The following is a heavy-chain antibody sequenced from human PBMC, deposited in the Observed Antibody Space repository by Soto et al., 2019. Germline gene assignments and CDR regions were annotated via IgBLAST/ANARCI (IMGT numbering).Heavy chain of an antibody. CDR1: GGSISSSNW. Sequence: SETLSLTCAVSGGSISSSNWWSWVRQPPGKGLEWIGEINHSGSTNYNPSLKSRVTISVDTSRNQFSLKLSSVTAADTAVYYCARGYGRNFDYWGQGTLVTVSS. V-gene: IGHV4-4*02. J-gene: IGHJ4*02. D-gene: IGHD5-18*01. CDR2: INHSGST. CDR3: ARGYGRNFDY.